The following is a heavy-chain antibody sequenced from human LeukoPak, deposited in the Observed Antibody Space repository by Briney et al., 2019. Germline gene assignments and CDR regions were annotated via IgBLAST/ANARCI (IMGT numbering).Heavy chain of an antibody. CDR2: MNPNSGNT. CDR3: ARVIGFGELSLGY. CDR1: GYTFTSYD. J-gene: IGHJ4*02. V-gene: IGHV1-8*02. D-gene: IGHD3-10*01. Sequence: ASVKVSCKASGYTFTSYDINWVRQATGQGLEWMGWMNPNSGNTGYAQKFQGRVTMTRDTSISTAYMELSRLRSDDTAVYYCARVIGFGELSLGYWGRGTLVTVSS.